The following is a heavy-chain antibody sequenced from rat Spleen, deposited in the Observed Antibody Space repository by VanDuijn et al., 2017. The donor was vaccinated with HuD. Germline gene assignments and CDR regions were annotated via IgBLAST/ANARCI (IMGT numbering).Heavy chain of an antibody. D-gene: IGHD1-12*02. J-gene: IGHJ2*01. Sequence: QVRLKESGPGLVQPSQTLSLTCTVSGFSLTSYHVHWVRQPPGKGLEWLGVMWTDGDTAYNSGLGSRLSISRDTSKSQIFLKMSSLQTEDTATYYCARDKGAYFYDGSLEYWGQGVMVTVSS. CDR3: ARDKGAYFYDGSLEY. CDR1: GFSLTSYH. CDR2: MWTDGDT. V-gene: IGHV2-32*01.